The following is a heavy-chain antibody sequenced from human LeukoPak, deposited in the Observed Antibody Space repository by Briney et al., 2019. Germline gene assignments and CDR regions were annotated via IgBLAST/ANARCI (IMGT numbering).Heavy chain of an antibody. CDR1: GFSFSDYA. CDR3: GRAFPPLRTSSAGDL. V-gene: IGHV3-21*01. J-gene: IGHJ1*01. D-gene: IGHD3-16*01. CDR2: ISGRSSHV. Sequence: GGSLRLSCSASGFSFSDYAMNWVRQAPGKGLEWVSAISGRSSHVYYGDSVKGRFTISRDNAKNSLYLQLDSLGVEDTAVYYCGRAFPPLRTSSAGDLWGQGTLVTVSS.